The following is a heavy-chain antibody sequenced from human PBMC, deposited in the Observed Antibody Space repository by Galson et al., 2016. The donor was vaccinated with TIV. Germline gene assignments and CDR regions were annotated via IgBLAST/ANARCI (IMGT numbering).Heavy chain of an antibody. CDR1: GGTFSSYV. V-gene: IGHV1-69*13. CDR2: IIPMFGTA. CDR3: AKDRNTAFDTHYSSYGLDV. J-gene: IGHJ6*02. D-gene: IGHD5-18*01. Sequence: SVKVSCKASGGTFSSYVIKWVRQAPGQGLEWMGEIIPMFGTANYAQKFQGRVTITEDESTSTAYMELSSMRSEDTAVYYCAKDRNTAFDTHYSSYGLDVWGQGTTVIVSS.